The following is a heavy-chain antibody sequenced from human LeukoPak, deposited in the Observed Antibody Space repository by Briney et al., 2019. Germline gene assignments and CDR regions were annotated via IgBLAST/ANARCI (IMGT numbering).Heavy chain of an antibody. CDR2: ISAYNGNT. V-gene: IGHV1-18*01. Sequence: ASVKVSCKASGGTFSSYGISWVRQAPGQGLEWMGWISAYNGNTNYAQKLQGRVTMTTDTSTSTAYMELRSLRSDDTAVYYCARTTVTTGDDYFDYWGQGTLVTVSS. D-gene: IGHD4-17*01. J-gene: IGHJ4*02. CDR1: GGTFSSYG. CDR3: ARTTVTTGDDYFDY.